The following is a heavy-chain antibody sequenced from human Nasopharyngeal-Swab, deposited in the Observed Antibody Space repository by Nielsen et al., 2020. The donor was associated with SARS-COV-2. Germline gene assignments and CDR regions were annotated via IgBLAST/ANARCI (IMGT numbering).Heavy chain of an antibody. CDR3: AREGPHTFRFDS. V-gene: IGHV1-46*01. D-gene: IGHD1-14*01. CDR2: IYTHEGST. J-gene: IGHJ5*01. CDR1: GYTFTDFY. Sequence: ASAQVSCNASGYTFTDFYVHWVRQAPGHGPEYMGVIYTHEGSTSYPQRFQGRITLTRDTSTDTVYMDLTGLRSEDTAVYYCAREGPHTFRFDSWSQGTLVTVSS.